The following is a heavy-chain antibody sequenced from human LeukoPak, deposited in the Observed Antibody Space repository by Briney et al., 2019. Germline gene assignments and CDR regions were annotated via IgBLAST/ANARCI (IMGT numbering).Heavy chain of an antibody. CDR2: IYYSGST. J-gene: IGHJ6*02. CDR1: GGSISSYY. Sequence: SETLSLTCTVSGGSISSYYWSWIRQSPGKGLEWIGYIYYSGSTNYNPSLKSRVTISVDTSKNQFSLKLSSVTAADTAVYYCARDGGYSYGLHYYYYGMDVWGQGTTVTVSS. D-gene: IGHD5-18*01. V-gene: IGHV4-59*01. CDR3: ARDGGYSYGLHYYYYGMDV.